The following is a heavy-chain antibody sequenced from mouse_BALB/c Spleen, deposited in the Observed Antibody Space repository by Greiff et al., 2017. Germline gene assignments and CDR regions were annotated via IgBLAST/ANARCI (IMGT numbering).Heavy chain of an antibody. J-gene: IGHJ3*01. V-gene: IGHV7-1*02. CDR2: SRNKANDYTT. CDR1: GFTFSDFY. Sequence: DVKLVESGGGLVQPGGSLRLSCATSGFTFSDFYMEWVRQPPGKRLEWIAASRNKANDYTTEYSASVKGRFIVSRDTSQSILYLQMNALRAEDTAIYYCARDADYGGFAYWGQGTLVTVSA. CDR3: ARDADYGGFAY. D-gene: IGHD2-4*01.